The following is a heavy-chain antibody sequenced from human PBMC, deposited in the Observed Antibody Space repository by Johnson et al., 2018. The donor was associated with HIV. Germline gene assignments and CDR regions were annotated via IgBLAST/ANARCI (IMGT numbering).Heavy chain of an antibody. CDR3: GGVGRTGSAFDM. Sequence: QMMLVESGGGVVQPGGSLRLSCVASGFTFSSYGMHWVRQAPGKGLEWVAFIRYDGSNKYYADSVKGRFTIPRDNSKNTSYLQMNTLRAEDTAVYYCGGVGRTGSAFDMWGLGTMVTVSS. V-gene: IGHV3-30*02. CDR2: IRYDGSNK. CDR1: GFTFSSYG. D-gene: IGHD2-15*01. J-gene: IGHJ3*02.